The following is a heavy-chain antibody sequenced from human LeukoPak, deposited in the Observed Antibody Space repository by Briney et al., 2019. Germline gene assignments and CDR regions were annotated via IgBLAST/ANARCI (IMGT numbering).Heavy chain of an antibody. D-gene: IGHD2-21*01. V-gene: IGHV4-59*01. CDR3: ARVWSSRYYYYMDV. CDR2: IYYSGST. CDR1: GGSTSSYY. Sequence: SETLSLTCTVSGGSTSSYYWSWIRQPPGKGLEWIGYIYYSGSTNYNPSLKSRVTISVDTSKNQFSLKLSSVTAADTAVYYCARVWSSRYYYYMDVWGKGTTVTISS. J-gene: IGHJ6*03.